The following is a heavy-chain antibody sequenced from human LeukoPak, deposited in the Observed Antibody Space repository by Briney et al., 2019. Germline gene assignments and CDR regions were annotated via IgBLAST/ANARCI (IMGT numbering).Heavy chain of an antibody. J-gene: IGHJ4*02. CDR1: GFTFSTYS. V-gene: IGHV3-30*03. Sequence: AGGSLRLSCAASGFTFSTYSMNWVRQAPGKGLEWVAVISYDGSNKYYADSVKGRFTISRDNSKNTLYLQMNSLRAEDTAVYYCARGWEVAEIDYWGQGTLVTVSS. CDR2: ISYDGSNK. D-gene: IGHD6-19*01. CDR3: ARGWEVAEIDY.